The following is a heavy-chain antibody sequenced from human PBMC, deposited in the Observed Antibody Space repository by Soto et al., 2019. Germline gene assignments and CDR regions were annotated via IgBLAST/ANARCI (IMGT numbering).Heavy chain of an antibody. CDR3: ARDGVRGVNPYYYYGMDV. CDR1: GFTFSSYS. D-gene: IGHD3-10*01. J-gene: IGHJ6*02. V-gene: IGHV3-21*01. CDR2: ISSSSSYI. Sequence: PGGSPRLSCTASGFTFSSYSMNWVRQAPGKGLEWVSSISSSSSYIYYADSVKGRFTISRDNAKNSLYLQMNSLRAEDTAVYYCARDGVRGVNPYYYYGMDVWGQGTTVTVSS.